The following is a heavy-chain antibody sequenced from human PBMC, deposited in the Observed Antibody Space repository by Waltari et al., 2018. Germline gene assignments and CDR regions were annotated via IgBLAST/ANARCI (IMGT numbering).Heavy chain of an antibody. CDR2: NYYSGNT. V-gene: IGHV4-39*01. CDR1: GGSISSTHSY. D-gene: IGHD2-21*02. CDR3: ARHQDWVVVSATWFDP. Sequence: QLRLQESGPGLVKPSDTLSLTCTVSGGSISSTHSYWGWIRQPPGKGLAWIGSNYYSGNTYYNPSLKSRVTMSADTSKNQFSLKLSSVTAADTAVYYCARHQDWVVVSATWFDPWGQGTLVTVSS. J-gene: IGHJ5*02.